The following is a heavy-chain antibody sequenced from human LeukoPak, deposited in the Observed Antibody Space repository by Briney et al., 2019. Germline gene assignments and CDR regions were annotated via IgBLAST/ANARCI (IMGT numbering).Heavy chain of an antibody. CDR3: AKEGTAMASSYFDY. CDR2: ISYDGSNK. CDR1: GFTFSSYG. V-gene: IGHV3-30*18. D-gene: IGHD5-18*01. J-gene: IGHJ4*02. Sequence: GGSLRLSCAASGFTFSSYGMHWVRQAPGKGLEWVAVISYDGSNKYYADSMKGRFTISRDNSDNTLYLQMNSLRDEDTAMYYCAKEGTAMASSYFDYWGQGTLITVSS.